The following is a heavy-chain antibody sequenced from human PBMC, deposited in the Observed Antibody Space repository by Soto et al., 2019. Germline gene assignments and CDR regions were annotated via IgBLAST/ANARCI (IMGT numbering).Heavy chain of an antibody. V-gene: IGHV3-53*01. CDR3: ARRDDSETFDI. Sequence: EVQLVESGGGLIQPGGSLRLICAASGLSVTANYMTWVRQAPGKGLEWLSIIYGGGGTYYADSLKGRAIISRDGSRNMVFLQMNSLTAEDAGVYYCARRDDSETFDIWGRGTVVNVSS. CDR1: GLSVTANY. D-gene: IGHD5-18*01. CDR2: IYGGGGT. J-gene: IGHJ3*02.